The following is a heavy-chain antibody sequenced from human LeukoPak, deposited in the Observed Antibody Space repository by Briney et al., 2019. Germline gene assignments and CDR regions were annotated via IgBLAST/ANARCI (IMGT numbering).Heavy chain of an antibody. CDR2: ISKDGTNK. J-gene: IGHJ4*02. CDR3: ARDSSGWLDY. D-gene: IGHD6-19*01. CDR1: GFTFSSYS. Sequence: GGSLRLSCAASGFTFSSYSMHWVRQTPGKGLEWVAVISKDGTNKHYADSVKGRFTISRDKSKHTLYLQMNSLRAEDTAVYYCARDSSGWLDYWGQGTLVTVSS. V-gene: IGHV3-30-3*01.